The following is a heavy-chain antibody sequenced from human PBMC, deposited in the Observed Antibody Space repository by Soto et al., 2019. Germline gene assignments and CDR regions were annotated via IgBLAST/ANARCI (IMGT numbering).Heavy chain of an antibody. CDR2: IRGGGDDTT. V-gene: IGHV3-23*01. J-gene: IGHJ4*02. CDR1: GFTFVTYE. CDR3: VKGSWLDYF. Sequence: EVQLLESGGGLVQPGGSLRLSCTASGFTFVTYEMTWVRQAPGKGLDWVSTIRGGGDDTTYDADSVRGRFTISRDTSKHTLYMQMSSLRPEDTAVYYCVKGSWLDYFGGQGTLVTFSS. D-gene: IGHD3-10*01.